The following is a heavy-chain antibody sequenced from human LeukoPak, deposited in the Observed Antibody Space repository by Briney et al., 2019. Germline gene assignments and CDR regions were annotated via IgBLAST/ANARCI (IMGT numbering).Heavy chain of an antibody. CDR1: GGSFSGYY. CDR2: INHSGST. Sequence: SETLSLTCAVYGGSFSGYYWSRIRQPPGKGLEWIGEINHSGSTNYNPSLKSRVTISVDTSKNQFSLKLSSVTAADTAVYYCARAGWLRGTSVLFDYWGQGTLVTVSS. J-gene: IGHJ4*02. V-gene: IGHV4-34*01. D-gene: IGHD3-10*01. CDR3: ARAGWLRGTSVLFDY.